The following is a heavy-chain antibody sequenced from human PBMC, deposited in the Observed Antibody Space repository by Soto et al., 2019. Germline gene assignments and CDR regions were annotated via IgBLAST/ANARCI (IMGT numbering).Heavy chain of an antibody. CDR3: ARVGGTAMGPPKN. V-gene: IGHV1-69*13. Sequence: RASVKVSCKASGGTFSSYAISWVRQAPGQGLEWMGGIIPIFGTANYAQKFQGRVTITADESTSTAYMELSSLRSEDTAVYYCARVGGTAMGPPKNWGQGTLVTVSS. CDR1: GGTFSSYA. D-gene: IGHD5-18*01. J-gene: IGHJ4*02. CDR2: IIPIFGTA.